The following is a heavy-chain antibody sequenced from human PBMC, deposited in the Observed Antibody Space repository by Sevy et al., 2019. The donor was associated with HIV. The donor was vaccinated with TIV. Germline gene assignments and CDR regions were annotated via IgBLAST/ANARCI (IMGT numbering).Heavy chain of an antibody. V-gene: IGHV4-39*01. Sequence: SDTLSLTCTVSGGSISSSSYYWGWIRQPPGKGLEWIGSIYYSGSTYYNPSLKSRVTISVDTSKNQFSPKLSSVTAADTAVYYCARHGSIVTLYYYGMDVWGQGTTVTVSS. CDR2: IYYSGST. CDR3: ARHGSIVTLYYYGMDV. CDR1: GGSISSSSYY. D-gene: IGHD6-6*01. J-gene: IGHJ6*02.